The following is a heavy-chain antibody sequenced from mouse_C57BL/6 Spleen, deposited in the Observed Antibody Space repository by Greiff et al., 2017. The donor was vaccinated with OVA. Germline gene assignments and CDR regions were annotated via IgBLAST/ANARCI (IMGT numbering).Heavy chain of an antibody. CDR2: IDPSDSDT. CDR3: ARGTTDPWFAY. Sequence: QVQLQQPGAELVRPGSSVKLSCKASGYTFTSYWMHWVKQRPIQGLEWIGNIDPSDSDTHYNQKFKDKATLTVDKSSSTAYMQLSSLTSEDSAVYYCARGTTDPWFAYWGQGTLVTVSA. CDR1: GYTFTSYW. D-gene: IGHD2-14*01. J-gene: IGHJ3*01. V-gene: IGHV1-52*01.